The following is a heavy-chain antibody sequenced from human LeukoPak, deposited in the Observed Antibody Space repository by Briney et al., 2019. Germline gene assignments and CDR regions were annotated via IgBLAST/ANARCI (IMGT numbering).Heavy chain of an antibody. D-gene: IGHD6-6*01. CDR1: GFTFSSYE. J-gene: IGHJ4*02. Sequence: GGSLRLSCAASGFTFSSYEMNWVRQAPGKALEWVSYIRSSGSTIFYADSVKGRFTISRDNAKNSLYLQMHSLRAEDTAVYYCARLYSSSSGLRASDYWGQGTLVTVSS. CDR3: ARLYSSSSGLRASDY. CDR2: IRSSGSTI. V-gene: IGHV3-48*03.